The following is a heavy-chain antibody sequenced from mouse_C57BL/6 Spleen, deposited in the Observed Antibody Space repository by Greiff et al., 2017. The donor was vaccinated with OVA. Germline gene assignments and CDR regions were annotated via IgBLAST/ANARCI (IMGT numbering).Heavy chain of an antibody. J-gene: IGHJ2*01. V-gene: IGHV1-52*01. CDR3: ARIYYGNDFDY. CDR1: GYTFTSYW. CDR2: IDPSDSET. D-gene: IGHD2-1*01. Sequence: QVQLQQSGAELVRPGSSVKLSCKASGYTFTSYWMHWVKQRPIQGLEWIGNIDPSDSETHYNQKFKDKATLTVDKSSSTAYMQLSSLTSEDSAVYYCARIYYGNDFDYWGQGTTLTVSS.